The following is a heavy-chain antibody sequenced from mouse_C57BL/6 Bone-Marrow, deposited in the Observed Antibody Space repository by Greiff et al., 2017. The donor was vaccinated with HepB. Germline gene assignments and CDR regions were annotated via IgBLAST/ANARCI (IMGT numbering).Heavy chain of an antibody. Sequence: VMLVESGAELARPGASVKLSCKASGYTFTSYGISWVKQRTGQGLEWIGEIYPRSGNTYYNEKFKGKATLTADKSSSTAYMELRSLTSEDSAVYFCARSTMVTTRFAYWGQGTLVTVSA. CDR2: IYPRSGNT. J-gene: IGHJ3*01. D-gene: IGHD2-2*01. CDR1: GYTFTSYG. V-gene: IGHV1-81*01. CDR3: ARSTMVTTRFAY.